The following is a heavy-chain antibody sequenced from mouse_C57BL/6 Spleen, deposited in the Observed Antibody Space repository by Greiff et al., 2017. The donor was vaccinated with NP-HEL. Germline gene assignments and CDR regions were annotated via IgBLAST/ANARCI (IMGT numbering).Heavy chain of an antibody. CDR1: GYTFTDYN. CDR3: ARRGLIGDYYVSSFDY. J-gene: IGHJ2*01. V-gene: IGHV1-22*01. CDR2: INPNNGGT. Sequence: EVQLQQSGPELVKPGASVKMSCKASGYTFTDYNMHWVKQSHGKSLEWIGYINPNNGGTSYNQKFKGKATLTVNKSSSTAYMELRSLTSEDSAVYYCARRGLIGDYYVSSFDYWGQGTTLTVSS. D-gene: IGHD1-1*01.